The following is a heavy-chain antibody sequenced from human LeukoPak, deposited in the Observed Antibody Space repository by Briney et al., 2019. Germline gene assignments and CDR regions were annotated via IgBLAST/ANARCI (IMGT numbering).Heavy chain of an antibody. CDR3: ARSFGIAVAGRVDY. CDR1: GGTFSSYA. J-gene: IGHJ4*02. V-gene: IGHV1-18*01. Sequence: ASVKVSCKASGGTFSSYAISWVRQAPGQGLEWMGWISAYNGNTNYAQKLQGRVTMTTDTSTSTAYMELRSPRSDDTAVYYCARSFGIAVAGRVDYWGQGTLVTVSS. CDR2: ISAYNGNT. D-gene: IGHD6-19*01.